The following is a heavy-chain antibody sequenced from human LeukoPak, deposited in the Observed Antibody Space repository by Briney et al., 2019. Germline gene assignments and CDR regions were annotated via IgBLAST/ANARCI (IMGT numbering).Heavy chain of an antibody. D-gene: IGHD2-15*01. Sequence: SETLSLTCTVSGGSISSYYWSWIRQPAGKGLEWIGRIYTSGSTNYNPSLTSRVTMSVDTSKNQFSLKLSSVTAADTAVYYCAREGYCSGGSCYNYYYYYMDVWGKGTTVTISS. CDR1: GGSISSYY. CDR2: IYTSGST. V-gene: IGHV4-4*07. J-gene: IGHJ6*03. CDR3: AREGYCSGGSCYNYYYYYMDV.